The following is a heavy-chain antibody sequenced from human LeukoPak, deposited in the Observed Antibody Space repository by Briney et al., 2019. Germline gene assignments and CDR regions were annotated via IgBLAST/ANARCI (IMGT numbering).Heavy chain of an antibody. V-gene: IGHV4-34*01. J-gene: IGHJ4*02. CDR1: GGSFSGYY. CDR3: ARRSGSYLAY. Sequence: SETLSFTCAVYGGSFSGYYWSWIRQPPWKGLEWIGEINHSGSTNYNPSLKSRVTISVDTSKNQFSLKLSSVTAADTAVYYCARRSGSYLAYWGQGTLVTVSS. D-gene: IGHD1-26*01. CDR2: INHSGST.